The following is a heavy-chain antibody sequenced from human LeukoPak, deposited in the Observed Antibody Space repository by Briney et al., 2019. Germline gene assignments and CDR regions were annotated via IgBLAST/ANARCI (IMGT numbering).Heavy chain of an antibody. D-gene: IGHD2-21*02. V-gene: IGHV4-59*12. CDR3: ASGDHYWYFDL. Sequence: SETLSLTCTVSGGSISSYYWSWIRQPPGKGLEWIGYIYYSGSTNYNPSLKSRVTMSVDTSKNQFSLKLNSVTAADTAVYYCASGDHYWYFDLWGRGTLVTVSS. CDR2: IYYSGST. CDR1: GGSISSYY. J-gene: IGHJ2*01.